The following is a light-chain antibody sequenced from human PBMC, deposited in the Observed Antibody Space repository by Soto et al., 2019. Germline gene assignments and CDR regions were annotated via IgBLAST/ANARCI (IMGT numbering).Light chain of an antibody. CDR2: AAS. Sequence: EIVLSQSPGTLPLSPGERATLSCRASLSVASNYLAWYQQKPGQAPRLLIYAASGRATGIPDRFSGSGSGPDFTLTISRLEPEDFAVYYCQQYGSAPWTFGQGTKVEIK. CDR3: QQYGSAPWT. V-gene: IGKV3-20*01. CDR1: LSVASNY. J-gene: IGKJ1*01.